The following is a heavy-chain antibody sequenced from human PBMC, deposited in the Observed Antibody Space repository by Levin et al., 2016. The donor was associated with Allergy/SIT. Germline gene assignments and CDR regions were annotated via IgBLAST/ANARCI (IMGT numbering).Heavy chain of an antibody. CDR2: INPSGGVT. J-gene: IGHJ4*02. Sequence: ASVKVSCKASGYTFITYYIHWVRQAPGQGLEWMGVINPSGGVTTYARKFQGRVTMTTDTSTSTVYMELSSLKSEDTAVYYCARAPSIYGGAECWGQGTQVTVSS. CDR1: GYTFITYY. V-gene: IGHV1-46*01. D-gene: IGHD3-10*01. CDR3: ARAPSIYGGAEC.